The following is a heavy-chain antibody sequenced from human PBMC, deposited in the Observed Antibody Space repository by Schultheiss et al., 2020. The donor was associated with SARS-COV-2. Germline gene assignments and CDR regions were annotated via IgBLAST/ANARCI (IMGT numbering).Heavy chain of an antibody. CDR1: GGSISSSSYY. V-gene: IGHV4-39*07. CDR2: IYTSGST. J-gene: IGHJ5*02. Sequence: SQTLSLTCTVSGGSISSSSYYWGWIRQPPGKGLEWIGSIYTSGSTNYNPSLKSRVTMSVDTSKNQFSLKLSSVTAADTAVYYCARLRISGWFDPWGQGTLVTVSS. D-gene: IGHD2-15*01. CDR3: ARLRISGWFDP.